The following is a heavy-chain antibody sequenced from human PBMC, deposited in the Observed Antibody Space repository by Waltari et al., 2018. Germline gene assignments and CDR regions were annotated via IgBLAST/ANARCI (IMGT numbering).Heavy chain of an antibody. CDR1: GGSITSTSHH. CDR3: ATYVGASVGTAAFDV. Sequence: QLHLQESGPGLVKPSETLSLTCSVSGGSITSTSHHWGWIRQPPGKGLEWTGTISYSGAIYNNPSLKSRLIISVDTSKNQYSLKLSSVTAADTALYYCATYVGASVGTAAFDVWGQGTMVTVSS. CDR2: ISYSGAI. J-gene: IGHJ3*01. V-gene: IGHV4-39*01. D-gene: IGHD3-16*01.